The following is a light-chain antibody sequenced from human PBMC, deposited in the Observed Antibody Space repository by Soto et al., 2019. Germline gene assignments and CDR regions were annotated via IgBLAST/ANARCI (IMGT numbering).Light chain of an antibody. Sequence: DIQLTQSPSTLSASVGDRFAVTCRASQSLNTRLAWYQQRPGKAPKLLIYDASTLESGVPSRFSGGGSGTEFTLTINNLQPDDLATYICQQYKSYSTFGRGTKVDI. CDR2: DAS. CDR1: QSLNTR. CDR3: QQYKSYST. V-gene: IGKV1-5*01. J-gene: IGKJ1*01.